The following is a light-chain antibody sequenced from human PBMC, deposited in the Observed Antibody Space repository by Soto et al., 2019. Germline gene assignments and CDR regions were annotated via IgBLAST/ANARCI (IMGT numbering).Light chain of an antibody. CDR1: QSVSSY. Sequence: EIVLTQSPATLSLSPGERATLSCRASQSVSSYLAWYQQKPGQAPRLLIYDASIRASGVAARFSGSGSGTGFTLTISSLEPEDFAVYYCQHRSKWPLTFGGGTKVEIK. V-gene: IGKV3-11*01. CDR3: QHRSKWPLT. J-gene: IGKJ4*01. CDR2: DAS.